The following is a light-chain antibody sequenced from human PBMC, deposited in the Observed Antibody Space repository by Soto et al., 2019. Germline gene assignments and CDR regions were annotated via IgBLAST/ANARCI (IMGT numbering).Light chain of an antibody. V-gene: IGKV3-15*01. CDR3: QQYNNWPQT. CDR2: GAS. J-gene: IGKJ1*01. CDR1: QSISRY. Sequence: IVLTQSPGTLSLSPGARNPLSCRASQSISRYLAWYQQNPGQGPRLLIYGASTRATGIPARFSGSGSGTEFTLTISSLQSEDFAVYYCQQYNNWPQTFGQGTKVDIK.